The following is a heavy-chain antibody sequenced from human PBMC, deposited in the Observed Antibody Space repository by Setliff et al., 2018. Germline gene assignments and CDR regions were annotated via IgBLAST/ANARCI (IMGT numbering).Heavy chain of an antibody. CDR1: GGSITDENSW. CDR3: AVDHVTNIAESGYGYTRIDP. CDR2: IYIRGGT. V-gene: IGHV4-61*02. D-gene: IGHD6-19*01. J-gene: IGHJ5*02. Sequence: KTSETLSLTCTVSGGSITDENSWWAWIRQPAGKRPEWPGLIYIRGGTDYNPSLKSRVTISLDTSRNQFSLNLTSVTAADTAVYYCAVDHVTNIAESGYGYTRIDPWGQGIPVTVSS.